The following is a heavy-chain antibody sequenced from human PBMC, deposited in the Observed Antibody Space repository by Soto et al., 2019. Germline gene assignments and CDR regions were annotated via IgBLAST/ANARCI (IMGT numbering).Heavy chain of an antibody. CDR2: INPNSGGT. CDR3: ARDRVAGTGMYYYYGMDV. J-gene: IGHJ6*02. V-gene: IGHV1-2*02. CDR1: GYTFTGYY. Sequence: GASVKVSCKASGYTFTGYYMHWVRQAPGQGLEWMGWINPNSGGTNYAQKFQGRVTMTRDTSISTAYMELSRPRSDDTAVYYCARDRVAGTGMYYYYGMDVWGQGTTVTVSS. D-gene: IGHD6-19*01.